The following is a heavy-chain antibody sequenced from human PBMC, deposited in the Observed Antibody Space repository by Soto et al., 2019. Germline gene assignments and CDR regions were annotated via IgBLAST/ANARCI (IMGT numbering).Heavy chain of an antibody. Sequence: PSETLSLTCTVSGAALSSGGYFYTWVRQPPGKGLEWLGYTYYSGGTNYNPFLKSRVTISLDKSKSQFSLRLISVTAADTAVYHCTREQSDDNYFDPWGQGTLVTVSS. CDR3: TREQSDDNYFDP. D-gene: IGHD6-19*01. CDR1: GAALSSGGYF. CDR2: TYYSGGT. V-gene: IGHV4-61*08. J-gene: IGHJ5*02.